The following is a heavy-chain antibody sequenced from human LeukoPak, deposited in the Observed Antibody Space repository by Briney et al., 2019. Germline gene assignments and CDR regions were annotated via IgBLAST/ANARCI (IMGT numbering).Heavy chain of an antibody. CDR3: ARSGNAYGSGSYPIDY. D-gene: IGHD3-10*01. CDR2: ISAYNGNT. V-gene: IGHV1-18*04. J-gene: IGHJ4*02. CDR1: GYTFTGYY. Sequence: ASVKVSCKASGYTFTGYYMHWVRQAPGQGLEWMGWISAYNGNTNYAQKLQGRVTMTTDTSTSTAYMELRSLRSDDTAVYYCARSGNAYGSGSYPIDYWGQGTLVTVSS.